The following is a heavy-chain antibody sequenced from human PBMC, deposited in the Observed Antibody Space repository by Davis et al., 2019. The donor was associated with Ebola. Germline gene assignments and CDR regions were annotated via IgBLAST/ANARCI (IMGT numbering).Heavy chain of an antibody. Sequence: PGGSLRLSCAASGFTLSRYWMTWVRQAPGKGLEWVANIKQDGTETFYVDSARGRFTISRDNAKNSLFLQMNSLRAADTAVYYCARRYCSGMNCYGHYYYYAMDVWGQGTTVIVSS. D-gene: IGHD2-15*01. CDR2: IKQDGTET. CDR1: GFTLSRYW. J-gene: IGHJ6*02. CDR3: ARRYCSGMNCYGHYYYYAMDV. V-gene: IGHV3-7*01.